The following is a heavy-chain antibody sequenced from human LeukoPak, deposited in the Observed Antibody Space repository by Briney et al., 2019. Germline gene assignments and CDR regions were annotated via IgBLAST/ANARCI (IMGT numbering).Heavy chain of an antibody. J-gene: IGHJ4*02. V-gene: IGHV3-23*01. CDR2: ISGSGGST. CDR3: AKDTDIVVVPTYFDY. CDR1: GFTFNSYT. D-gene: IGHD2-2*01. Sequence: GGSLRLSCAASGFTFNSYTMSWVRQARGKGLEWVSAISGSGGSTYYADSVKGRFTISRDNSKNTLYLQMNSLRAEDTAVYYCAKDTDIVVVPTYFDYWGQGTLVTVSS.